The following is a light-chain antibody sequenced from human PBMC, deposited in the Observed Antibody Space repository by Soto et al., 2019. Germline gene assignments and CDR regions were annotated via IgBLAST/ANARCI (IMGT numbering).Light chain of an antibody. CDR2: KAS. Sequence: DIQMTQSPSTLSASVGHRVTITCRASQSISTWLAWYQQKPGKAPKLLIYKASSLESGVPSRFSGSGSGTQFTLTISSLQPDDFATYCCQQCNSWWTFGQGPKVEIK. V-gene: IGKV1-5*03. CDR1: QSISTW. CDR3: QQCNSWWT. J-gene: IGKJ1*01.